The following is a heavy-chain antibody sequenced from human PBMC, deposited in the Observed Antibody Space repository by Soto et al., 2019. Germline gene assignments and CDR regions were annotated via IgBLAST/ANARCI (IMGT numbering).Heavy chain of an antibody. CDR2: IYYTGST. Sequence: QVQLQESGPGLVKPSETLSLTCTFSGGSVSSGSYYCSWIRQPPGKGLEWIGYIYYTGSTNYNPSLTRRVPISVDTSKNPFSLTLSSVTAADTAVYYCARTYGSGWYDYWGQGTLVTVSS. CDR1: GGSVSSGSYY. D-gene: IGHD6-19*01. V-gene: IGHV4-61*01. CDR3: ARTYGSGWYDY. J-gene: IGHJ4*02.